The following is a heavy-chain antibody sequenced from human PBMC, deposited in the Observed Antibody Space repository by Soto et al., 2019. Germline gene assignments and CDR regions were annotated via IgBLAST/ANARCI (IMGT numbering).Heavy chain of an antibody. J-gene: IGHJ4*02. D-gene: IGHD3-10*01. CDR3: ARVGGFGATTIDY. V-gene: IGHV4-30-4*01. Sequence: PSETLSLTCTVSGGSISIGDYYWSWIRQPPGKGLEWIGYIYYSGSTYYNPSLKSRVTISVDTSKNQFSLKLSSVTAADTAVYYCARVGGFGATTIDYWGQGTLVTVS. CDR1: GGSISIGDYY. CDR2: IYYSGST.